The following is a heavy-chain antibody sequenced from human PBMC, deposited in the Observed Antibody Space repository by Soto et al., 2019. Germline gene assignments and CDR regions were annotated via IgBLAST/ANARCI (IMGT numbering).Heavy chain of an antibody. D-gene: IGHD3-9*01. CDR2: ISSSSSTI. V-gene: IGHV3-48*01. CDR3: ARDVSRSYDILTGYYEGDAFDI. CDR1: GFTFSSYS. J-gene: IGHJ3*02. Sequence: EVQLVESGGGLVQPGGSLRLSCAASGFTFSSYSMNWVRQAPGKGLEWVSYISSSSSTIYYADSVKGRFTISRDNAKNSLYLQMNSLRAEDTAVYYCARDVSRSYDILTGYYEGDAFDIWGQGTMVTVSS.